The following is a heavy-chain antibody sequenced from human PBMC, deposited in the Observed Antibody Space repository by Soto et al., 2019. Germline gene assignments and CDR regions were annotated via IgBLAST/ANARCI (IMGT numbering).Heavy chain of an antibody. J-gene: IGHJ4*02. Sequence: GESLKISCKGSGYSFTSYWIGWVRQMPGKGLEWMGIIYPGDSDTRYSPSFQGQVTISADKSISTAYLQWSSLKASDTAMYYCARTIVVVPAAQNSNYDLIDYWGQGTLVTVSS. V-gene: IGHV5-51*01. CDR1: GYSFTSYW. D-gene: IGHD2-2*01. CDR2: IYPGDSDT. CDR3: ARTIVVVPAAQNSNYDLIDY.